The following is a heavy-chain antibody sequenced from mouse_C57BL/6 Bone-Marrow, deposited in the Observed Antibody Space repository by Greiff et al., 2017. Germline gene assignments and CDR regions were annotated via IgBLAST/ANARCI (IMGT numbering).Heavy chain of an antibody. Sequence: QVQLHQSGPELVKPGASVKISCKASGYTFTDYYINWVKQRPGQGLEWIGWIFPGSGSTYYNEKFKGKATLTVDKSSSTAYMLLSSLTSEDSAVYFCARSGYYDYDGYFDYWGQGTTLTVSS. J-gene: IGHJ2*01. V-gene: IGHV1-75*01. CDR1: GYTFTDYY. CDR3: ARSGYYDYDGYFDY. D-gene: IGHD2-4*01. CDR2: IFPGSGST.